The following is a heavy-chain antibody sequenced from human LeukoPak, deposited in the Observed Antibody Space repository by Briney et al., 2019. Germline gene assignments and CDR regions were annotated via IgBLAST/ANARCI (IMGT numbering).Heavy chain of an antibody. V-gene: IGHV4-61*01. J-gene: IGHJ4*02. D-gene: IGHD3-9*01. Sequence: SETLSLTCTVSGGSVTTGRYYWSWIRQSPGEGLEWIGYISYRGTTNYNPSLKSRITISVDTSKNQFSLKVISVTAADTAVYYCVREHDWGDFDYWGQGALVTVSS. CDR3: VREHDWGDFDY. CDR2: ISYRGTT. CDR1: GGSVTTGRYY.